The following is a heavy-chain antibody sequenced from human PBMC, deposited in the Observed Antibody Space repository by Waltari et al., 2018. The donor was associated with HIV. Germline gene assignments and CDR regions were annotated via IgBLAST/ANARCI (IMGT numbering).Heavy chain of an antibody. CDR2: IYSGGST. Sequence: EVQLVESGGGLIQPGGSLRLSCAASGFTVSSNYMSWARQAPGKGLEWVSVIYSGGSTYYADSVKGRFTISRDNSKNTLYLQMNSLRAEDTAVYYCARDHCSGGSCYSDYYYGMDVWGQGTTVTVSS. V-gene: IGHV3-53*01. D-gene: IGHD2-15*01. CDR1: GFTVSSNY. J-gene: IGHJ6*02. CDR3: ARDHCSGGSCYSDYYYGMDV.